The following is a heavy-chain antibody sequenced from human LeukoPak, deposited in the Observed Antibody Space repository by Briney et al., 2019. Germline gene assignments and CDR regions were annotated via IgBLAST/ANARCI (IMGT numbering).Heavy chain of an antibody. CDR2: MNPDSGNT. J-gene: IGHJ4*02. V-gene: IGHV1-8*01. CDR1: GHTFTSYE. D-gene: IGHD6-13*01. CDR3: ARRIAAAGVGIVY. Sequence: GASVKVSCKASGHTFTSYEINWVRPATGQGLEWMGWMNPDSGNTGYAQKFQGRVTMTRNPSISTAYMELSSLTSEDTAVYYCARRIAAAGVGIVYWGQGTLVTVSS.